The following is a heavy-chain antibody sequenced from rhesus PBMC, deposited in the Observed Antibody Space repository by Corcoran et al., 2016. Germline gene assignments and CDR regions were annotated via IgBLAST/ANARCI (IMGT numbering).Heavy chain of an antibody. Sequence: QVQLQESGPGLVKPSETLSLTCAVSGGSISRSNWWCWIRQPPAKGLEWMGGIYSNSESTNYNPSLKSRVTMSKDTSKNQFSLKLSSVTAADTAVYYCARRPVAATAFDYWGQGVLVTVSS. CDR3: ARRPVAATAFDY. CDR1: GGSISRSNW. CDR2: IYSNSEST. V-gene: IGHV4S18*01. D-gene: IGHD4-29*01. J-gene: IGHJ4*01.